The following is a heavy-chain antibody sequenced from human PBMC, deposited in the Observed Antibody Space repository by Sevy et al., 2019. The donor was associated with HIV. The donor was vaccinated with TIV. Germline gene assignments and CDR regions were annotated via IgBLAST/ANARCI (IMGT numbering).Heavy chain of an antibody. Sequence: GGSLRLSCAASGFTFSSYAMSWVRQAPGKGLEWVSAISGRGNTYYADSVKGRFTISRDNPKNTLFLQMNSLRAEDTAVYYCAKDRSHIIMIRGVVIFDYWGQGTLVTVSS. D-gene: IGHD3-10*01. CDR2: ISGRGNT. V-gene: IGHV3-23*01. J-gene: IGHJ4*02. CDR3: AKDRSHIIMIRGVVIFDY. CDR1: GFTFSSYA.